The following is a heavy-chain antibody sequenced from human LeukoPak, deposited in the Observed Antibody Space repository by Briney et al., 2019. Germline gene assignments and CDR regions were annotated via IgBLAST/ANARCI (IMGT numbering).Heavy chain of an antibody. CDR1: GGSISSYY. V-gene: IGHV4-59*01. CDR2: IYYSGST. D-gene: IGHD2-21*01. CDR3: ARDNGGARWLVD. Sequence: SETLSLTCTVSGGSISSYYWSWLRQPPGKGLEWIGYIYYSGSTNYNPSLKSRVTISVDTSKNQFSLKLSSVTAADTAVYYCARDNGGARWLVDWGQGTLVTVSA. J-gene: IGHJ4*02.